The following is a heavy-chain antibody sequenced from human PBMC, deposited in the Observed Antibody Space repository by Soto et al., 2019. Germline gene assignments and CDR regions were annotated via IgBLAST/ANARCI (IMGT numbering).Heavy chain of an antibody. CDR1: GFTFSSYA. J-gene: IGHJ4*02. CDR3: AKDASRSGWDTGFDY. V-gene: IGHV3-23*01. Sequence: EVQLLESGGGLVQPGGSLRLSCEVSGFTFSSYAMSWVRQAPGKGLEWVSAIPGRGSNTYYADSVKGRFTISRDNSKNTLYLLMNSLRAEDTAVYYCAKDASRSGWDTGFDYWGQGTLVTVSS. CDR2: IPGRGSNT. D-gene: IGHD6-19*01.